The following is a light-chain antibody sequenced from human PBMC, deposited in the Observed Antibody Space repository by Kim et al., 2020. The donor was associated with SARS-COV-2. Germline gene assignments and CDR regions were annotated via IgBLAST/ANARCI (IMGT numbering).Light chain of an antibody. J-gene: IGLJ2*01. CDR3: AAWDDSLNVVI. CDR1: SSNIGRNA. Sequence: QSVVTQPPSVSEVPGQRVTISCSGSSSNIGRNAVTWYQQLPGKSPKRLIYQDDLKPSGVSDRFSGSKSGTSASLAINGLQSEDEADYYCAAWDDSLNVVIFGGGTQLTVL. V-gene: IGLV1-36*01. CDR2: QDD.